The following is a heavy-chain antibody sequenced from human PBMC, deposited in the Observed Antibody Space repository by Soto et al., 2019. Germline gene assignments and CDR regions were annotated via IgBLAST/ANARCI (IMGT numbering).Heavy chain of an antibody. CDR1: GFTFDDHA. V-gene: IGHV3-9*01. CDR3: VQEAVNTGWSGGRIYYFDN. D-gene: IGHD6-19*01. J-gene: IGHJ4*02. CDR2: ISWNRGTP. Sequence: QTGGSLRLSCAASGFTFDDHAMHWVRQAPGKGLEWVSGISWNRGTPGYADSVKGRFTISRDNTRNSLYLQMNSLRPEDTAFYYCVQEAVNTGWSGGRIYYFDNWGQGALVTVSS.